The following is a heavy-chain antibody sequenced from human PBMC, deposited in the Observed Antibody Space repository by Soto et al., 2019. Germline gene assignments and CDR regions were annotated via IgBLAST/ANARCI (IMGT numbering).Heavy chain of an antibody. CDR2: INAGNGNT. CDR1: GYTFTSYA. D-gene: IGHD2-2*01. J-gene: IGHJ5*02. V-gene: IGHV1-3*01. Sequence: VASVKVSCKASGYTFTSYAMHWVRQAPGQRLEWMGWINAGNGNTKYSQKFQGRVTITRDTSASTAYMELSSLRSEDTAVYYCARDGRRYCSSTSCYSWFDPWGQGTLVTVSS. CDR3: ARDGRRYCSSTSCYSWFDP.